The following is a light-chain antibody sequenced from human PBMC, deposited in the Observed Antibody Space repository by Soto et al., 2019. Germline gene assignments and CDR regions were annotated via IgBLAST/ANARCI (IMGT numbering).Light chain of an antibody. CDR1: QSVTSNY. CDR3: QQYGTSPPLT. J-gene: IGKJ4*01. CDR2: DAS. V-gene: IGKV3-20*01. Sequence: EIVLTQSPGTLSLSPGKRATLSCRASQSVTSNYLAWYQHKPGQAPRLLIYDASSRATGIPDRFSGSGSATDFTLTISRLEPEDFAVYYCQQYGTSPPLTFGGGTKVDI.